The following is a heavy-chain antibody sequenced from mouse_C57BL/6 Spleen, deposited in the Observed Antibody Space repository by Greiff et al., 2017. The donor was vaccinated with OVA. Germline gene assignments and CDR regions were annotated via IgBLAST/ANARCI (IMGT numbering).Heavy chain of an antibody. CDR1: GFTFSSYA. CDR2: ISDGGSYT. J-gene: IGHJ4*01. CDR3: ARALYGSSYDYAMDY. Sequence: EVQLVESGGGLVKPGGSLKLSCAASGFTFSSYAMSWVRQTPEKRLEWVATISDGGSYTYYPDNVKGRFTISRDNAKNNLYLQMSHLKSEDTAMYYCARALYGSSYDYAMDYWGQGTSVTVSS. D-gene: IGHD1-1*01. V-gene: IGHV5-4*01.